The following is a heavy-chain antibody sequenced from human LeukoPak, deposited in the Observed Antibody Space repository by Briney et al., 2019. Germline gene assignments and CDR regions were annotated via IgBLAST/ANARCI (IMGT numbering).Heavy chain of an antibody. V-gene: IGHV1-18*01. Sequence: ASVKVSCKASGYTFTSYGISWVRQAPGQGLEWMGWISAYSGNTNYAQKLQGRVTMTTDTSTSTAYMELRSLRSDDTAVYYCARVGSNYGPYYFDYWGQGTLVTVSS. CDR1: GYTFTSYG. D-gene: IGHD4-11*01. CDR2: ISAYSGNT. CDR3: ARVGSNYGPYYFDY. J-gene: IGHJ4*02.